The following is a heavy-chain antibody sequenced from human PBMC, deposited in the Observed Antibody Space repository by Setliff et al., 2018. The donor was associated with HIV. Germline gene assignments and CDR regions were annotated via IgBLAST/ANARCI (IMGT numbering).Heavy chain of an antibody. CDR1: GFSFSSFG. Sequence: GGSLRLSCAASGFSFSSFGMNWVRQAPGKGLEWISYISLDTRPIYYADSVRGRFTVSRDNAGASLFLQMNSLRAEDTAIYYCAKRLAGSNTWYHLDSWGQGTLVTVSS. CDR2: ISLDTRPI. D-gene: IGHD6-13*01. J-gene: IGHJ4*02. CDR3: AKRLAGSNTWYHLDS. V-gene: IGHV3-48*04.